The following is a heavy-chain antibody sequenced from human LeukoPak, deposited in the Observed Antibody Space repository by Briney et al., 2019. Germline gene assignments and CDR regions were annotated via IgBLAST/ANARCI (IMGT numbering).Heavy chain of an antibody. CDR1: GFTFSRYW. J-gene: IGHJ4*02. CDR3: ARDASRGFDT. Sequence: GGSLRLSCAPSGFTFSRYWMTWVRQPPGKGQERVASIKDDGRQKYYLDSVKGRFSVSRDNAKNSVYLQMDSLRAEDTALYYCARDASRGFDTWGQGTLVTVSS. V-gene: IGHV3-7*01. CDR2: IKDDGRQK. D-gene: IGHD5-24*01.